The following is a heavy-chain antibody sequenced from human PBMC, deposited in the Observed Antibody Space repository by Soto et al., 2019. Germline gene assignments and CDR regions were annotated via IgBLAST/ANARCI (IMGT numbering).Heavy chain of an antibody. CDR3: ARTVASNYDFWSGRLGYMDV. V-gene: IGHV4-59*08. D-gene: IGHD3-3*01. Sequence: SETLSLTCTVSGGSISSYYWSWIRQPPGKGLEWIGYIYYSGSTNYNPSLKSRVTISVDTSKNQFSLKLSSVTAADTAVYYCARTVASNYDFWSGRLGYMDVWGKGTTVTVSS. CDR2: IYYSGST. J-gene: IGHJ6*03. CDR1: GGSISSYY.